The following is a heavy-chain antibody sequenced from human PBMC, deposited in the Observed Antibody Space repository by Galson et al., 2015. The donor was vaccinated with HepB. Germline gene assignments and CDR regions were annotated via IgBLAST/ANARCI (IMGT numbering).Heavy chain of an antibody. CDR2: MNPNSGNT. D-gene: IGHD2-15*01. CDR3: ARRVVVAATRWFDP. V-gene: IGHV1-8*01. J-gene: IGHJ5*02. Sequence: SVKVSCKASGYTFTSYDINWVRQATGQGLEWMGWMNPNSGNTGYAQKFQGRVTMTRNTSISTAYMELSSLRSEDTAVYYCARRVVVAATRWFDPWGQGTLVTVSS. CDR1: GYTFTSYD.